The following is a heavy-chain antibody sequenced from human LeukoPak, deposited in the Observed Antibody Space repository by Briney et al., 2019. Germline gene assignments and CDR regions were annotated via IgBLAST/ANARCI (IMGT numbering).Heavy chain of an antibody. CDR1: GFTFSSYG. V-gene: IGHV3-30*18. J-gene: IGHJ4*02. CDR2: ISYDGSNK. D-gene: IGHD2-21*02. Sequence: GGSLRLSCAASGFTFSSYGMHWVRQAPGKGLEWVAVISYDGSNKYYADSVKGRFTISRDNSKNTLYLQMNSLRAEDTAVYHCAKDQCGGDCYYFDYWGQGTLVTVSS. CDR3: AKDQCGGDCYYFDY.